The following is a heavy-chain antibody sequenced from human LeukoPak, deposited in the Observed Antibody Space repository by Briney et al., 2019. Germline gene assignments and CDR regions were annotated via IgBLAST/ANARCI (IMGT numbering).Heavy chain of an antibody. Sequence: PSETLSLTCTVSGGSISSGDYYWSWIRQPPGKGLEWIGYIYYSGSTYYNPSLKSRVTISVDTYKNQFSLKLSSVTAADTAVYYCARVSLITFGGPFDYWGQGTLVTVSS. CDR1: GGSISSGDYY. V-gene: IGHV4-30-4*08. J-gene: IGHJ4*02. D-gene: IGHD3-16*01. CDR3: ARVSLITFGGPFDY. CDR2: IYYSGST.